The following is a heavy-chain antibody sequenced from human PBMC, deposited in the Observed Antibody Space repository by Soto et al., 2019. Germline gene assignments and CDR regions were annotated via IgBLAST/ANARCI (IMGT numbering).Heavy chain of an antibody. D-gene: IGHD1-26*01. Sequence: GGSLRLSCAASGFTFSSYAMHWVRQAPGKGLEWVAVISYDGSNRYYADSVKGRFTISRDNSKNTLYLQMNSLRAEDTAVYYCARGESIVGAHDGMDVWGQGTTVTVSS. CDR3: ARGESIVGAHDGMDV. CDR2: ISYDGSNR. CDR1: GFTFSSYA. V-gene: IGHV3-30-3*01. J-gene: IGHJ6*02.